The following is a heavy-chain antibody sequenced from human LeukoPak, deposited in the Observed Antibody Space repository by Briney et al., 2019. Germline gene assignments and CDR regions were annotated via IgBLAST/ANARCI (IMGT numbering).Heavy chain of an antibody. CDR2: ISGSGGST. Sequence: GGSLRLSCAASGITFSTYAMSWVRQAPGKGLEWVSAISGSGGSTYYADSVKGRFTISRDNSKNTLYLQMNSLRAEDTAVYYCAKDSYSGSYGYFDYWGQGTLVTVSS. CDR3: AKDSYSGSYGYFDY. CDR1: GITFSTYA. V-gene: IGHV3-23*01. D-gene: IGHD1-26*01. J-gene: IGHJ4*02.